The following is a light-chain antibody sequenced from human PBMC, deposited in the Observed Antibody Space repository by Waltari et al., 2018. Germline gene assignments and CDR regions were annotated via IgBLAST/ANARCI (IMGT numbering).Light chain of an antibody. V-gene: IGKV3-15*01. J-gene: IGKJ2*01. CDR2: GAS. CDR1: QSVSSN. Sequence: EVVMTQSPGTLSVSPGERVTLSCRASQSVSSNLAWYQHKPGQAPRLLIYGASTRATGIPARFSGTGSGSEFTLTISSLRSEDFAVYYCQQYNDWPPMYTFGQGTRLEVK. CDR3: QQYNDWPPMYT.